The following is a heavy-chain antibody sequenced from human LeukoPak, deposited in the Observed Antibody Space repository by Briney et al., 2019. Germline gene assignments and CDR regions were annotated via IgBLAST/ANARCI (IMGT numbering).Heavy chain of an antibody. Sequence: GESLKISCKGSGYNFTTYFIGWVRQMPGKGLEWVGVINPGDSHTIYSPSFQGHVTISADKSISTAYLQWSSLQASDTAMYYCARQADYYDSRHIDYWGQGTLVTVSS. CDR2: INPGDSHT. CDR3: ARQADYYDSRHIDY. CDR1: GYNFTTYF. J-gene: IGHJ4*02. D-gene: IGHD3-22*01. V-gene: IGHV5-51*01.